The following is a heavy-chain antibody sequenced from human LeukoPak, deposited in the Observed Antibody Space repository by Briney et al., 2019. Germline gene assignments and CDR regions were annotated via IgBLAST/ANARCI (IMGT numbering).Heavy chain of an antibody. CDR2: IFYSGNN. CDR1: GGYISRYY. CDR3: ARAPYFDFWTGYYFDY. J-gene: IGHJ4*02. Sequence: SENLPLHCTFSGGYISRYYWSWIRQPTGKGLEWIGLIFYSGNNNYKPSLNSRVTISVDTSKNKFSLKLRSVTAADRAVYYCARAPYFDFWTGYYFDYWGQGTLVTVSS. D-gene: IGHD3-3*01. V-gene: IGHV4-59*01.